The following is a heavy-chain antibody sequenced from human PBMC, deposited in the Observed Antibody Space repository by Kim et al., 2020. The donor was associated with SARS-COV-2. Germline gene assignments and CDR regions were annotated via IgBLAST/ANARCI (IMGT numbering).Heavy chain of an antibody. CDR2: VKNDGGDD. D-gene: IGHD6-13*01. Sequence: GGSLRLSCAASGLTFNPAYLTWVRQAPGKGLEWVGSVKNDGGDDYYAAPVKGRFVISKDDSKNTLYLQMNSLQIEDTAVYYCTRKTLLGAGVDYWGQGT. CDR1: GLTFNPAY. J-gene: IGHJ4*02. CDR3: TRKTLLGAGVDY. V-gene: IGHV3-15*01.